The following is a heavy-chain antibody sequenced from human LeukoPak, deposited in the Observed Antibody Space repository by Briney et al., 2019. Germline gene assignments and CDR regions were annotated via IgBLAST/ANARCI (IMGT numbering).Heavy chain of an antibody. CDR2: ISSSSSYI. D-gene: IGHD5-18*01. V-gene: IGHV3-21*01. J-gene: IGHJ4*02. Sequence: ETGGSLRLSCTASGFTFSSYSMNWVRQAPGKGLEWVSSISSSSSYIYYADSVKGRFTISRDNAKNSLYLQMNSLRAEDTAVYYCARDLDVDTALDYWGQGTLVTVSS. CDR3: ARDLDVDTALDY. CDR1: GFTFSSYS.